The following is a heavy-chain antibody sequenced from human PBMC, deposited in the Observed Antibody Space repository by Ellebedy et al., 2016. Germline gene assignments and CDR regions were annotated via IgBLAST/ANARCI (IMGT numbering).Heavy chain of an antibody. D-gene: IGHD3-22*01. J-gene: IGHJ4*02. CDR3: ARETYYYDSSGYASFDY. Sequence: GGSLRLSCAASGFTFSNCWMSWVRQAPGKGLEWVANIKQDGGEKFYVDSVRGRFTISRDNAKNSLYLQMNSLRAEDTAVYYCARETYYYDSSGYASFDYWGQGTLVTVSS. V-gene: IGHV3-7*03. CDR1: GFTFSNCW. CDR2: IKQDGGEK.